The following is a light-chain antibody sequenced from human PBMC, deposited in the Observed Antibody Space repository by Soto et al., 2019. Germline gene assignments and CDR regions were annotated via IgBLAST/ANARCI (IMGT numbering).Light chain of an antibody. J-gene: IGKJ2*01. CDR1: RSINNW. V-gene: IGKV1-5*03. CDR2: KTS. Sequence: DIPMTQSPSTLSASVGDRVTITCRAGRSINNWLAWYQQKPGKAPKLLIYKTSSLESGVPSRFSGSGSGTEYTLTISSLQPDDVATYYCQQYNTWYTFGQGTKLEL. CDR3: QQYNTWYT.